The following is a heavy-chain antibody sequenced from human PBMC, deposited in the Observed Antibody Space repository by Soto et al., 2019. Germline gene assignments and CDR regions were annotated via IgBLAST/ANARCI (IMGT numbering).Heavy chain of an antibody. V-gene: IGHV4-4*02. Sequence: QVQLQESGPGLVRPSGTLSLTCAVSGGSISSSNWWNWVRQPPGEGLEWIGEIYHGGSTNYNPSGKSRVTISVDKPKNHFSLKLDSVPAAGTAVYFCARELGGSGRYCMDVWGQGTTVTVSS. J-gene: IGHJ6*02. CDR1: GGSISSSNW. CDR3: ARELGGSGRYCMDV. CDR2: IYHGGST. D-gene: IGHD3-16*01.